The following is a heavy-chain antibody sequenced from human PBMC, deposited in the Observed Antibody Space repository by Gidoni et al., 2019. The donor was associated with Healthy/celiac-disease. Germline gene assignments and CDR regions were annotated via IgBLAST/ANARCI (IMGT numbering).Heavy chain of an antibody. D-gene: IGHD3-22*01. V-gene: IGHV4-34*01. CDR2: INHSGST. CDR1: GGSFRGSY. CDR3: ARGPRSTYYYDSSGSGRFDY. Sequence: QVQLQQWGAGLLKPSETLSLTCAVYGGSFRGSYWTWIRQPPGKGLEWIGEINHSGSTNYNPSLKSRVTISVDTSKNQFSLKLSSVTAADTAVYYCARGPRSTYYYDSSGSGRFDYWGQGTLVTVSS. J-gene: IGHJ4*02.